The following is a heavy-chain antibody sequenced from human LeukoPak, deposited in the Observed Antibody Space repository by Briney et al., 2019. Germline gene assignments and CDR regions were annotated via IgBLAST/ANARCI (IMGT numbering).Heavy chain of an antibody. Sequence: GGSLRLSCAASGFTFSSYAMHWVRQAPGKGLEWVAVISYDGSNKYYADSVKGRFTISRDNSKNTLYLQTNSLRAEDTAVYYCARDRKSIAAALDVWGKGTTVTVSS. CDR3: ARDRKSIAAALDV. CDR2: ISYDGSNK. D-gene: IGHD6-13*01. CDR1: GFTFSSYA. J-gene: IGHJ6*04. V-gene: IGHV3-30-3*01.